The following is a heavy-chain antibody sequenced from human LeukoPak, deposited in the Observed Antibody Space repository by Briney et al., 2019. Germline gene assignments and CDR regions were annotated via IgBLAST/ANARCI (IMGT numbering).Heavy chain of an antibody. CDR2: INAGNGNT. CDR1: GYTFTSYA. J-gene: IGHJ3*02. Sequence: ASVKVSCKASGYTFTSYAMHWVRQAPGQRLEWMGWINAGNGNTKYSQKFQGRVTITRDTSASTAYMELSSLRSEDTAVYYCARVLQDGYDYSSAFDIWGQGTMVTVSS. CDR3: ARVLQDGYDYSSAFDI. V-gene: IGHV1-3*01. D-gene: IGHD5-12*01.